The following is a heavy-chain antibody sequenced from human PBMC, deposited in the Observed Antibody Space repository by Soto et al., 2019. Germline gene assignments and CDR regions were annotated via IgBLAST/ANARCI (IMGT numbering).Heavy chain of an antibody. CDR1: GFTFSSSG. V-gene: IGHV3-30*18. D-gene: IGHD6-25*01. J-gene: IGHJ4*02. CDR2: ISYDGSNK. Sequence: QVQLVESGGGVVQPGRSLRLSCATSGFTFSSSGMHWVRQAPGKGLEWVAVISYDGSNKYYGDSVKGRFTISRDNSKNTLYLQMNSVRTEDTAVYYCGKGHSGGLWGQGTLVTVSS. CDR3: GKGHSGGL.